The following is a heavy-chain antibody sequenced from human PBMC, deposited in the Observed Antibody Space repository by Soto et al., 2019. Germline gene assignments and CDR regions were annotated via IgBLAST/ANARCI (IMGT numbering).Heavy chain of an antibody. CDR2: ISYDGSNK. D-gene: IGHD3-10*01. J-gene: IGHJ4*02. CDR1: GFTFSSYA. V-gene: IGHV3-30-3*01. CDR3: ARDLRPTRDGSGSYGDY. Sequence: QVQLVESGGGVVQPGRSLRLSCSASGFTFSSYAMHWVRQAPGKGLEWVAVISYDGSNKYYADSVKGRFTISRDNSKNTLYLQMNSLRAEDTAVYYCARDLRPTRDGSGSYGDYWGQGTLVTVSS.